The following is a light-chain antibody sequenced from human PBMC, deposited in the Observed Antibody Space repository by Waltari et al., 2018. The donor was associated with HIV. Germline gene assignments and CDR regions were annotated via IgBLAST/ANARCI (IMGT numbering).Light chain of an antibody. V-gene: IGLV1-40*01. CDR1: SSNIGAGYD. CDR2: GNS. J-gene: IGLJ2*01. CDR3: QSYDSSLSGSV. Sequence: QSVLTQPPSVSGAPGQRVTISCTGSSSNIGAGYDVNWYQQLPGTAPKRLIYGNSKRPSGVPARFSGSKSGTSASRAITGLQAGDEADYYCQSYDSSLSGSVFGGGTKLTVL.